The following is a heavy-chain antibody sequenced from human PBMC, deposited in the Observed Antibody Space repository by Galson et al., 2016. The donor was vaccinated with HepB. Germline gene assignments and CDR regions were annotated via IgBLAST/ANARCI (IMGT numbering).Heavy chain of an antibody. CDR3: ARDGQKWDFDY. Sequence: SVKVSCKASGYRFTTFYVHWVRQAPGQGLEWIGRIMPEDGYTIYAQKFQGRVTITRDTSTRTVYMDLRSLMSADTGVYYCARDGQKWDFDYWGQGSLVTVSS. D-gene: IGHD1-26*01. J-gene: IGHJ4*02. CDR1: GYRFTTFY. CDR2: IMPEDGYT. V-gene: IGHV1-46*01.